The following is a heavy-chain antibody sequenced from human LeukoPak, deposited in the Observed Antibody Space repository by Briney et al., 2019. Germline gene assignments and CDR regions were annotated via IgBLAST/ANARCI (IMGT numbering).Heavy chain of an antibody. J-gene: IGHJ4*01. Sequence: VGSLILSCAASGFTFSTYWMTWVRQAPGQGLEWVANIKRTGSETYYVDPVKGRFTISRDNAKNLLYLQMNSLRGDDTAVYYCGGFGYEAGVDLWGKGTLVTVSS. CDR2: IKRTGSET. V-gene: IGHV3-7*01. CDR3: GGFGYEAGVDL. D-gene: IGHD3-10*01. CDR1: GFTFSTYW.